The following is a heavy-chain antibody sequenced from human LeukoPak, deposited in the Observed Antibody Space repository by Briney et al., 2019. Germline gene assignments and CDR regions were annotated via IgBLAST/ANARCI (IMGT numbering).Heavy chain of an antibody. Sequence: SETLSLTCAVYGVSFSDSYWSWIRQPPGKGLEWIGEINHRGSTYYNPSLKSRVTISVDTSKNQFSLKLSSVTAADTAVYYCARSYSNYVYYYYYMDVWGKGTTVTVSS. CDR3: ARSYSNYVYYYYYMDV. J-gene: IGHJ6*03. CDR2: INHRGST. D-gene: IGHD4-11*01. CDR1: GVSFSDSY. V-gene: IGHV4-34*01.